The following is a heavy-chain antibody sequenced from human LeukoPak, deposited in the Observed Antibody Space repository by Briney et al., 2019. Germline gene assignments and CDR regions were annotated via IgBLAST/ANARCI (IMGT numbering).Heavy chain of an antibody. V-gene: IGHV4-59*08. CDR1: GGSISSYY. D-gene: IGHD3-10*01. Sequence: SETLSLTCTVSGGSISSYYWSWIRQPPGKGLEWIGYIYYSGSTNYNPSLKSRVTISVDTSKNQFSLKLSSVTAADTAVYYCARHRDFGTYYYYGMDVWGQGTTVTVSS. CDR2: IYYSGST. CDR3: ARHRDFGTYYYYGMDV. J-gene: IGHJ6*02.